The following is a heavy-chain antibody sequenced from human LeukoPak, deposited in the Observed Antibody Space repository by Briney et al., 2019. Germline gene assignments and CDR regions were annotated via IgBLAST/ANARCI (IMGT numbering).Heavy chain of an antibody. CDR1: GFTFSSYG. V-gene: IGHV3-30*18. CDR3: AKENNYDFWSGYLFDY. D-gene: IGHD3-3*01. Sequence: GGSLRLSCAASGFTFSSYGMHWVRQAPGKGLEWVAVISYDGSNKYYADSVKSRFTISRDNSKNTLYLQMNSLRAEDRAVYYCAKENNYDFWSGYLFDYWGQGTLVTVSS. J-gene: IGHJ4*02. CDR2: ISYDGSNK.